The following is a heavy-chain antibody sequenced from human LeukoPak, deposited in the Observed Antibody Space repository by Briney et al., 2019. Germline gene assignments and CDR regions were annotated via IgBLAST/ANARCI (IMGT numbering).Heavy chain of an antibody. CDR1: GFTFSSYG. CDR2: ISYDGSNK. V-gene: IGHV3-30*03. Sequence: GGSLRLSCAASGFTFSSYGMHWVRQAPGKGLEWVAVISYDGSNKYYADSVKGRFTISRDNSKNTLYLQMNSLKTEDTGVYYCSTEIHWGQGNLVTVSS. CDR3: STEIH. J-gene: IGHJ4*02. D-gene: IGHD5-24*01.